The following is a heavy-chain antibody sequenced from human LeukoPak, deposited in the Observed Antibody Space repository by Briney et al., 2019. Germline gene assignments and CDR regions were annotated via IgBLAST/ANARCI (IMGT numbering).Heavy chain of an antibody. CDR2: IYPRDSDT. Sequence: GESLKISCKASGHIYTDYWIAWVRQLPGKGLEWMGIIYPRDSDTTYSPSFLGHVTISADNSISTAYLQWSRLKAADTAVYYCARAYCTGGGCYEYYWGQGTLVTVSS. V-gene: IGHV5-51*01. D-gene: IGHD2-15*01. CDR3: ARAYCTGGGCYEYY. J-gene: IGHJ4*02. CDR1: GHIYTDYW.